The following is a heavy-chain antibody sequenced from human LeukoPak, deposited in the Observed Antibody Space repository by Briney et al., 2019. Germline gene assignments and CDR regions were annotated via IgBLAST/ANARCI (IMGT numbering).Heavy chain of an antibody. D-gene: IGHD6-13*01. CDR3: ARVWSPPYTSSWPDYFDY. J-gene: IGHJ4*02. Sequence: GGSLRLSCAASGFTFSSYWMSWVRQAPGKGLEWVSSISSSSSYIYYADSLKGRFTISRDNAKNSLYLQMNSLRAEDTAVYYCARVWSPPYTSSWPDYFDYWGQGTLVTVSS. V-gene: IGHV3-21*01. CDR1: GFTFSSYW. CDR2: ISSSSSYI.